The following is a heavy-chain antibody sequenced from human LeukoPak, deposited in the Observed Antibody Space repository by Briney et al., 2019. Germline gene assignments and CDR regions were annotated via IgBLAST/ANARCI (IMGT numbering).Heavy chain of an antibody. Sequence: GGSLRLSCAASGFTFSSYWMSWVPQAPGKGLEWVASIKQDGSEKYYVDSVKGRFTISRDNAKNSLSLQMTSLRAEDTAVYYCARDGGSGYFDYWGQGTLVTVSS. CDR1: GFTFSSYW. D-gene: IGHD3-10*01. CDR2: IKQDGSEK. V-gene: IGHV3-7*01. J-gene: IGHJ4*02. CDR3: ARDGGSGYFDY.